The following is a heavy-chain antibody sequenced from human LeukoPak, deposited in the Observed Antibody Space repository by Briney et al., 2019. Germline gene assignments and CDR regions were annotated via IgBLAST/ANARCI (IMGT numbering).Heavy chain of an antibody. V-gene: IGHV4-30-4*08. CDR2: IYYSGST. CDR3: AGTPTIFGVVVAFDI. Sequence: RASETLSLTCAVSGGSISSGDYYWSWIRQPPGKGLEWIGYIYYSGSTYYNPSLKSRVTISVDTSKNRFSLKLSSVTAADTAVYYCAGTPTIFGVVVAFDIWGQGTIVTVSS. D-gene: IGHD3-3*01. J-gene: IGHJ3*02. CDR1: GGSISSGDYY.